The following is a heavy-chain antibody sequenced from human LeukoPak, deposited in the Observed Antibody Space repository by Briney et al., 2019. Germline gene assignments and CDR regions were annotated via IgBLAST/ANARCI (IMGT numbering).Heavy chain of an antibody. Sequence: SETLSLTCTVSGYSISSGYYWGWIRQPPGKGLEWIGSIYHRGSTYYNPSLKSRVTISVDTSKNQFSLKLSSVTAADTAVYYCARGWYFDLWGRGTLVTVSS. CDR1: GYSISSGYY. CDR3: ARGWYFDL. V-gene: IGHV4-38-2*02. J-gene: IGHJ2*01. CDR2: IYHRGST.